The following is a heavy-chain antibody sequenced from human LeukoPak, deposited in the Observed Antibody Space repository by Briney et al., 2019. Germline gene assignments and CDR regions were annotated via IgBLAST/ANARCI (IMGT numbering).Heavy chain of an antibody. CDR2: IRGDGSDK. CDR3: ANVWEFGY. D-gene: IGHD1-26*01. V-gene: IGHV3-7*01. J-gene: IGHJ4*02. Sequence: GGSLRLSCAASGFTFSGYWMSWVRQAPGKGLEWVDNIRGDGSDKYFADFVEGRFTISRDNAKKSLYLQRNSLRAEDTATYYCANVWEFGYGGQGTLVTVSS. CDR1: GFTFSGYW.